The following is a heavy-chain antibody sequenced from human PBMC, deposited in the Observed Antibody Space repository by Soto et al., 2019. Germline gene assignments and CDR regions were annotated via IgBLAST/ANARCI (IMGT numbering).Heavy chain of an antibody. J-gene: IGHJ4*02. CDR2: ISSSGNST. CDR3: AKDYYFDY. Sequence: GGSLRLSCAASGFTFSSYAMSWVRQAPGKGLEWVSTISSSGNSTYYADSVKGRFTTSRDNSKNTLYLQMSSLRAEDTAVYYCAKDYYFDYWGQGTLVTVSS. CDR1: GFTFSSYA. V-gene: IGHV3-23*01.